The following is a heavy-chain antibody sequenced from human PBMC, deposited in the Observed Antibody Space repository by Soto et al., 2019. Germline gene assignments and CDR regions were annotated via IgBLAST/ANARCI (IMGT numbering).Heavy chain of an antibody. CDR1: GFTFDDYA. CDR2: ISWNSGSI. J-gene: IGHJ6*02. CDR3: AKDLDYGMDV. Sequence: EVQLVESGGGLVQPGRSLRLSCAASGFTFDDYAMHWVRQAPGKGLEWVSGISWNSGSIGYADSVKGRFTISRDNAKNSLYLQMNSLRAEDTALYYCAKDLDYGMDVWGQGTTVTVSS. V-gene: IGHV3-9*01.